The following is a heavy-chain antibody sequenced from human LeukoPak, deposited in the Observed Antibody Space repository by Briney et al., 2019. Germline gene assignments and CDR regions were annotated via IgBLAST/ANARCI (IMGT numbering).Heavy chain of an antibody. D-gene: IGHD6-13*01. CDR2: IYHSGST. Sequence: SETLSLTCTVSGGSISSYYWSWIRQPPGKGLEWIGYIYHSGSTYYNPSLKSRVTISVDRSKNQFSLKLSSVTAADTAVYYCARGKNSSSWSIDYWGQGTLVTVSS. CDR1: GGSISSYY. V-gene: IGHV4-59*12. CDR3: ARGKNSSSWSIDY. J-gene: IGHJ4*02.